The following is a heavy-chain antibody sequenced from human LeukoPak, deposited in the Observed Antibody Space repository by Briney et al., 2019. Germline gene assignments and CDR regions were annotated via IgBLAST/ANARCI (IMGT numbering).Heavy chain of an antibody. CDR3: ARASSSSSCFDY. Sequence: GGSLRLSCAVSGFTFSSYAMSWVRQAPGKGLEWVSGISGSAKSTYYADSVKGRFTISRDNSKNTMYLQMKSLRAEDTAVYYCARASSSSSCFDYWGPGTLVTVSS. CDR1: GFTFSSYA. CDR2: ISGSAKST. V-gene: IGHV3-23*01. D-gene: IGHD6-6*01. J-gene: IGHJ4*02.